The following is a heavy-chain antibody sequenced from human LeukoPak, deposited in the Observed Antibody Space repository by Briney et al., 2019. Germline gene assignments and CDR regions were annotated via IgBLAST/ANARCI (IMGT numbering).Heavy chain of an antibody. CDR2: ISGNGGST. D-gene: IGHD4-17*01. CDR3: AREVTVTGGMDV. J-gene: IGHJ6*02. Sequence: GGSLRLSCVASGFTFTKSAMHWVRPPPGKGLQCFAAISGNGGSTFYADSVRGRFTISRDNSKNTLYLQMNSLRAEDTAVYYCAREVTVTGGMDVWGQGTTVTV. V-gene: IGHV3-23*01. CDR1: GFTFTKSA.